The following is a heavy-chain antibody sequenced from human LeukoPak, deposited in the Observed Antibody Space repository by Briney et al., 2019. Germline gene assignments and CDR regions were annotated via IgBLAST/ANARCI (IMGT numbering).Heavy chain of an antibody. D-gene: IGHD5-24*01. Sequence: GRSLRLSCAASGFTFSSYGMHWVRQAPGKGLEWVAVISYDGSNKYYADSVKGRFTISRDNSKNTLYLQMNSLRAEDTAVYYCAKDSKGWLQLRTPDAFDIWGRGTMVTVSS. CDR3: AKDSKGWLQLRTPDAFDI. V-gene: IGHV3-30*18. CDR1: GFTFSSYG. J-gene: IGHJ3*02. CDR2: ISYDGSNK.